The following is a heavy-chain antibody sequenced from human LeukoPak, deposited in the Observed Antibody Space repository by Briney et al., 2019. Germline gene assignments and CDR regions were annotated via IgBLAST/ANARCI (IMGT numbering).Heavy chain of an antibody. CDR3: ARDSSSWYAHYYYGMDV. D-gene: IGHD6-13*01. V-gene: IGHV1-18*01. J-gene: IGHJ6*04. Sequence: ASVKVSCKASGYTFTSYGISWVRQAPGQGLEWMGWISAYNGNTNYAQKLQGRVTMTTDTSTSTAYMELRSLRSDDTAVYYCARDSSSWYAHYYYGMDVWGKGTTVTVSS. CDR1: GYTFTSYG. CDR2: ISAYNGNT.